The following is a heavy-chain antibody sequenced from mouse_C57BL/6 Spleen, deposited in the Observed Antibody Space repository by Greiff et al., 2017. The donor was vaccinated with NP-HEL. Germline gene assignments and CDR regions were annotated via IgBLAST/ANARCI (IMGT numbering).Heavy chain of an antibody. CDR2: ISSGGDYI. V-gene: IGHV5-9-1*02. D-gene: IGHD2-1*01. CDR1: GFTFSSYA. J-gene: IGHJ4*01. CDR3: TRDRGKWGNLYYAMDY. Sequence: DVMLVESGEGLVKPGGSLKLSCAASGFTFSSYAMSWVRQTPEKRLEWVAYISSGGDYIYYADTVKGRFTISRDNARNTLYLQMSSLKSEDTAMYYCTRDRGKWGNLYYAMDYWGQGTSVTVSS.